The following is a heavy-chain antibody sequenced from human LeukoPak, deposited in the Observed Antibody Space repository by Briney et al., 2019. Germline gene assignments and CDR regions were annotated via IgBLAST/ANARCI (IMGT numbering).Heavy chain of an antibody. Sequence: GGSLRLSCAASGFTFSNAWMSWVRQAPGKGLEWVGRIKSKTDGGTTDYAAPVKGRFTISRDDSKNTLYLQMNSLKTEDTAVYYCTTRFVVLGVSHWFDPWGQGTLVTVSS. V-gene: IGHV3-15*01. CDR3: TTRFVVLGVSHWFDP. CDR2: IKSKTDGGTT. CDR1: GFTFSNAW. D-gene: IGHD3-10*01. J-gene: IGHJ5*02.